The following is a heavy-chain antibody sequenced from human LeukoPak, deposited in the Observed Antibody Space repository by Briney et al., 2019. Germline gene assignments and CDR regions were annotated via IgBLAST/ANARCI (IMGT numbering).Heavy chain of an antibody. CDR3: AADRLYSSGPDY. CDR2: IYYSGST. D-gene: IGHD6-19*01. Sequence: SETLSLTCAVYGGSFSGYYWSWIRQPPGKGLEWIGYIYYSGSTNYNPSLKSRVTISVDTSKNQFSLKLSSVTAADTAVYYCAADRLYSSGPDYWGQGTLVTVSS. J-gene: IGHJ4*02. V-gene: IGHV4-59*01. CDR1: GGSFSGYY.